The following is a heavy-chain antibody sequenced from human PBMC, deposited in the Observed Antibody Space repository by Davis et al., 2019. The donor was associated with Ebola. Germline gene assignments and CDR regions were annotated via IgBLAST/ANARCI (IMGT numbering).Heavy chain of an antibody. V-gene: IGHV4-30-4*01. CDR3: TRDRIVVVPDAILHYYYGMDV. Sequence: PSETLSLTCIVSGGSISSDHNYWSWIRQPPGKGLEWIGYIYHRGSTYYNPSLRSRATISVDTSKNQFSLNLTSVTAADTAVYYCTRDRIVVVPDAILHYYYGMDVWGQGTTVTVSS. J-gene: IGHJ6*02. CDR1: GGSISSDHNY. D-gene: IGHD2-2*01. CDR2: IYHRGST.